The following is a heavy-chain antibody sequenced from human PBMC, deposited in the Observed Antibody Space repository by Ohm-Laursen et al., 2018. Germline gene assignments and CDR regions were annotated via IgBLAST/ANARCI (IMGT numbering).Heavy chain of an antibody. J-gene: IGHJ6*02. V-gene: IGHV1-46*01. CDR1: GYTFTGYY. CDR3: ARDETGSSVFGPYYYGMDV. CDR2: INPTGGTA. D-gene: IGHD3-9*01. Sequence: SVKVSCKASGYTFTGYYMHWVRQAPGQGLEWVGIINPTGGTASYAEKFQGRVTLTRDTSTGTVYLELNSLISEDTALYYCARDETGSSVFGPYYYGMDVWGQGTTVTVSS.